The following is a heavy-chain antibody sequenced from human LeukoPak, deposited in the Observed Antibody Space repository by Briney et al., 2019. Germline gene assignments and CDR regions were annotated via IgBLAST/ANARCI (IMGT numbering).Heavy chain of an antibody. Sequence: ASVTVPFKASGYTFTSYDINWVRQAPGQGLEWMGWMNPNSGNTGYAQKFQGRVTMTRNTSISTAYMELSSLRSEDTAVYYCARGWSIAARRWFDPWGQGTLVTVSS. CDR3: ARGWSIAARRWFDP. J-gene: IGHJ5*02. CDR2: MNPNSGNT. V-gene: IGHV1-8*01. D-gene: IGHD6-6*01. CDR1: GYTFTSYD.